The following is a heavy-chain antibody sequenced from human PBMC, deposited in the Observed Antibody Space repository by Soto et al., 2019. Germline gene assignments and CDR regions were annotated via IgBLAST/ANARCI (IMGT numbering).Heavy chain of an antibody. CDR3: ARDFEVASVYTYYYYGMDV. J-gene: IGHJ6*02. CDR1: GYTFTGYY. V-gene: IGHV1-2*02. Sequence: ASVKVSCKASGYTFTGYYMHWVRQAPGQGLEWMGWINPNSGGTNYAQKFQGRVTMTRDTSISTAYMELSRLRSDDTAVYYCARDFEVASVYTYYYYGMDVWGQGTTVTVSS. D-gene: IGHD2-8*01. CDR2: INPNSGGT.